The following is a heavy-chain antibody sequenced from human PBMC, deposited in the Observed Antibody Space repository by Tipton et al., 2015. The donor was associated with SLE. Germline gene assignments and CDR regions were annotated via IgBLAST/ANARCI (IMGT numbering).Heavy chain of an antibody. V-gene: IGHV3-53*01. J-gene: IGHJ3*02. CDR1: GFTVSSNY. CDR2: IYSGGST. Sequence: SLRLSCAASGFTVSSNYMSWVRQAPGKGLEWVSVIYSGGSTYYADSVKGRFTIFRDNSKNTLYLQMNSLRAEDTAVYYCARGPALGAVDAFDIWGQGTMVTVSS. D-gene: IGHD1-26*01. CDR3: ARGPALGAVDAFDI.